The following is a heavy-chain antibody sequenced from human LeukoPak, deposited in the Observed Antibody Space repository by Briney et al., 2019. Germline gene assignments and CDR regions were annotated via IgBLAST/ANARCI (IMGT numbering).Heavy chain of an antibody. CDR1: GYTFTGYY. CDR2: INPNSGGT. D-gene: IGHD6-19*01. Sequence: ASVKVSCKASGYTFTGYYMHWVRQAPGQGLEWMGWINPNSGGTNYAQKFQGWVTMTRDTSISTAYMELSRLRSDDTAVYYCARSIAVAGEHYFDYWGQGTLVTVSS. CDR3: ARSIAVAGEHYFDY. J-gene: IGHJ4*02. V-gene: IGHV1-2*04.